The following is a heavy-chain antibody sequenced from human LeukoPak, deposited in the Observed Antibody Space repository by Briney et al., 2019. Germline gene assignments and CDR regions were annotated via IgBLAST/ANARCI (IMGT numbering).Heavy chain of an antibody. CDR1: GYTFTNYC. D-gene: IGHD3-3*02. Sequence: GEPLNISCKGSGYTFTNYCTAWARQIPAKGLGWMGFIYPGDFDTRYSPSFQGQVTISADKSISTAYLQWSSLNASDTAMYYCARLCIRNGYFDYWGQGTLFTVSS. J-gene: IGHJ4*02. CDR2: IYPGDFDT. V-gene: IGHV5-51*01. CDR3: ARLCIRNGYFDY.